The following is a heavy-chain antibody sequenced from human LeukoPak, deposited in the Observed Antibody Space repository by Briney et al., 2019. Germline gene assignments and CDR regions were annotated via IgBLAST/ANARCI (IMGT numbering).Heavy chain of an antibody. CDR2: IIPILGIA. D-gene: IGHD4-11*01. Sequence: SVKVSCKDSGGTFSSYTISWVRQAPGQGLEWMGRIIPILGIANYAQKFQGRVTITADKSTCTAYMELSSLRSEDTAVYYCARYDSNYVFDYWGQGTLVTVSS. CDR3: ARYDSNYVFDY. V-gene: IGHV1-69*02. CDR1: GGTFSSYT. J-gene: IGHJ4*02.